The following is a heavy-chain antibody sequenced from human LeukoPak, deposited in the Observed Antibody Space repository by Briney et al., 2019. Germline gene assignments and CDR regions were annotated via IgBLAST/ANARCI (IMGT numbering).Heavy chain of an antibody. V-gene: IGHV3-33*08. Sequence: GGSLRVSCAASGFTFDDYGMSWVRQAPGKGLEWVAVIWYDGSKKYYADSVKGRFTISRDNSKNTLYLQMNSLRAEDTAVYHCARGYGGNSAAFDYWGQGTLVTVSS. CDR3: ARGYGGNSAAFDY. CDR1: GFTFDDYG. J-gene: IGHJ4*02. D-gene: IGHD4-23*01. CDR2: IWYDGSKK.